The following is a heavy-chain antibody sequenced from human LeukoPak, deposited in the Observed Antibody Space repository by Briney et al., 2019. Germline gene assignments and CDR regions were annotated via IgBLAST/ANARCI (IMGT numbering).Heavy chain of an antibody. V-gene: IGHV4-34*01. D-gene: IGHD3-22*01. CDR2: INHSGST. CDR3: ARAKTYYYDSSGYAY. Sequence: KPSETLSLTCAVYGGSFSGYYWSWIRQPPGKGLEWIGEINHSGSTNYNPSLKSRVTISVDTSKNQLSLQLSSATAADTAVYYCARAKTYYYDSSGYAYWGQGTLVSVSS. J-gene: IGHJ4*02. CDR1: GGSFSGYY.